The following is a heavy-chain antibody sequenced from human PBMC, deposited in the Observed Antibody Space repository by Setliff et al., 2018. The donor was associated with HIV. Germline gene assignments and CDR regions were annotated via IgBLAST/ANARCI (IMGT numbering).Heavy chain of an antibody. CDR2: ITPNSGGT. Sequence: ASVKVSCKASGYTLTDFYIHWVRQAPGQGLEWVGWITPNSGGTEYAGKFQGRVTLTRDTSINTAYMEVTRLTSDDTAVYYCAGVSPQFSEWRKDYFEYWGQGSLVTVSS. CDR3: AGVSPQFSEWRKDYFEY. D-gene: IGHD3-3*01. CDR1: GYTLTDFY. V-gene: IGHV1-2*02. J-gene: IGHJ4*02.